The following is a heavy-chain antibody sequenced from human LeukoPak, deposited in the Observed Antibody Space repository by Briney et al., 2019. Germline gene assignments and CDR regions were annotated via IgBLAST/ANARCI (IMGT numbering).Heavy chain of an antibody. CDR3: IRDFRSADL. CDR2: IYVDGRTT. Sequence: GGSLRLSCVASGFTFSNYWMHWVRQPPGKGLVWVSRIYVDGRTTNYADSVKGRFTISRDNAKNTVYLEMNSLSVEDKATYYCIRDFRSADLWGQGTLVTVTS. CDR1: GFTFSNYW. J-gene: IGHJ5*02. V-gene: IGHV3-74*01.